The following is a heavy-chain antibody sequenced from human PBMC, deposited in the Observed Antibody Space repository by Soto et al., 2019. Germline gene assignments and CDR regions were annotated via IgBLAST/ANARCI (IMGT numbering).Heavy chain of an antibody. D-gene: IGHD3-10*01. V-gene: IGHV4-31*03. CDR1: GGSISSGGYY. Sequence: QVQLQESGPGLVKPSQTLSLTCTVSGGSISSGGYYWSWIRQHPGKGLEWIGYIYYSGSTYYNPSLKSRVTISVDTSKNQFSLKLSSVTAADTAVYYCARAQESWGYYGSGSYPPFDYWGQGTLVTVSS. J-gene: IGHJ4*02. CDR3: ARAQESWGYYGSGSYPPFDY. CDR2: IYYSGST.